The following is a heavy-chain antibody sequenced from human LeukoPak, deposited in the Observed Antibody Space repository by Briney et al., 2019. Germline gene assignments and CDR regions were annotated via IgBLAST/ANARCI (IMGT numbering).Heavy chain of an antibody. CDR1: GFTFSSYS. Sequence: GGSLRLSCAASGFTFSSYSMNWVRQAPGKGLEWVSSISSSSSYIYYADSVKGRFTISRDNAKNSLYLQMNSLRAEDTAVYYCARKIEYSSGWWGHWFDPWGQGTLVTVSS. J-gene: IGHJ5*02. D-gene: IGHD6-19*01. CDR2: ISSSSSYI. V-gene: IGHV3-21*01. CDR3: ARKIEYSSGWWGHWFDP.